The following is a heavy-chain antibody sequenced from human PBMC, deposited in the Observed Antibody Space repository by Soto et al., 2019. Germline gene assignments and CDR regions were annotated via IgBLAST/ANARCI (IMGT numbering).Heavy chain of an antibody. J-gene: IGHJ4*02. CDR3: AREFYYGSGNPFDY. CDR2: IIPILGIA. D-gene: IGHD3-10*01. Sequence: QVQLVQSGAEVKKPGSSVKVSCKASGGTFSSYTISWVRQAPGQGLEWMGRIIPILGIANYAQKFQGRVTITADKSTSTAYMELSSLRSEDTAVYYCAREFYYGSGNPFDYWGQGTLVTVSS. V-gene: IGHV1-69*08. CDR1: GGTFSSYT.